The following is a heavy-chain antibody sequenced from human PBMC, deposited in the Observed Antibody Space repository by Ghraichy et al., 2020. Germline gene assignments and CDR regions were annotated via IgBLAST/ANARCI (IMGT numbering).Heavy chain of an antibody. CDR2: ISGGSGSTI. CDR3: ARDRAWAFDF. V-gene: IGHV3-48*01. CDR1: GFSFSSYD. J-gene: IGHJ4*02. D-gene: IGHD7-27*01. Sequence: GGSLRLSCAASGFSFSSYDMTWVRQAPGKGLEWVSYISGGSGSTIFYADSVKGRFTISRDNAQNSLYLQMNSLRADDTAIYYCARDRAWAFDFWGPGTLVTVSS.